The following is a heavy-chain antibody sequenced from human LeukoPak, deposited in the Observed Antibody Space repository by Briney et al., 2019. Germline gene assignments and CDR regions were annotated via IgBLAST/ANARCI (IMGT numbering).Heavy chain of an antibody. V-gene: IGHV3-23*01. CDR2: ISGSGGST. CDR1: GFTFSSYA. J-gene: IGHJ4*02. CDR3: ARVAALWFVDY. Sequence: GGSLRLSCAASGFTFSSYAMSWVRQAPGKGLEWVSAISGSGGSTYYADSVKGRFTISRDNAKNSLYLQMNSLRAEDTAVYYCARVAALWFVDYWGQGTLVTVSS. D-gene: IGHD6-6*01.